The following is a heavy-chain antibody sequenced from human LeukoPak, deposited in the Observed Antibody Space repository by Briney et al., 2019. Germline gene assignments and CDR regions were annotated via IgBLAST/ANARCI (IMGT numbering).Heavy chain of an antibody. Sequence: SETLSLTCAVYGGSFSGYYLSWIRQPPGKGLEWIGEIKDSGRNNYNPSLKSRVTMSADTSKNQFSLNLSSVTAADTAVYYCARETPMIGGENFDYWGQGTLVTVSS. D-gene: IGHD3-22*01. J-gene: IGHJ4*02. CDR3: ARETPMIGGENFDY. CDR2: IKDSGRN. CDR1: GGSFSGYY. V-gene: IGHV4-34*01.